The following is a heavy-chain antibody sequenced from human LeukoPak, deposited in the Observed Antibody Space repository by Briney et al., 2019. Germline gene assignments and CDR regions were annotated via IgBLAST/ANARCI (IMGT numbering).Heavy chain of an antibody. D-gene: IGHD3-22*01. V-gene: IGHV3-23*01. J-gene: IGHJ4*02. CDR1: GFTFSSYG. CDR2: IGGRDGST. Sequence: GGSLRLSCAASGFTFSSYGMSWVRQAPGKGLEWVSAIGGRDGSTYYADSVKGRFTISRDNSKNTLYLQMNSLRAEDTAVYYCAKGEAYYYDSSGYYLMWGQGTLVTVSS. CDR3: AKGEAYYYDSSGYYLM.